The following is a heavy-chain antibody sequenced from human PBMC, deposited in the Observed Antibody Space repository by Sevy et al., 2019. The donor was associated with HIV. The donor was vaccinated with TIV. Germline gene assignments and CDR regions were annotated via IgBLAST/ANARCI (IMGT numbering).Heavy chain of an antibody. V-gene: IGHV3-23*01. D-gene: IGHD3-10*01. J-gene: IGHJ3*02. CDR3: ASLLTEDPFDI. CDR2: IRAGGGRT. CDR1: GITFSSYA. Sequence: GGSLRLSCAASGITFSSYAMSWVRQAPGKGLEWVSGIRAGGGRTYHADSVKGRFTMSGDKSKNTLYLQMNSLTAEDTAVYYCASLLTEDPFDIWGQGTMVTVSS.